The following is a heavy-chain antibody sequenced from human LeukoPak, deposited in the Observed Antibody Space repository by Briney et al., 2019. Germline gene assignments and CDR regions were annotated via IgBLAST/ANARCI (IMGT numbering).Heavy chain of an antibody. V-gene: IGHV1-8*01. CDR2: MNPNSGNT. CDR3: ARGGRYDFWSGWYRNWFEP. D-gene: IGHD3-3*01. J-gene: IGHJ5*02. CDR1: GYTFTSYD. Sequence: ASVKVSCKASGYTFTSYDINWVRQATGQGLEWMGWMNPNSGNTGYAQKFQGRVTMTRNTSISTAYMELSSLRSEDTAVYYCARGGRYDFWSGWYRNWFEPWGQGTLVTVSS.